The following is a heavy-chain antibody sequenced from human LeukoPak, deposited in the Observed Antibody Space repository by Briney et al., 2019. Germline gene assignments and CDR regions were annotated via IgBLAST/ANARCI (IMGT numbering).Heavy chain of an antibody. CDR2: MNTDGSTT. CDR3: GSAAAPPGHFQH. D-gene: IGHD6-13*01. CDR1: GLSFSSYW. Sequence: GGSLRLSCAASGLSFSSYWMHWVRQVPGKGMVWVSHMNTDGSTTSYADSVKGRFTISRDNAKNTLYLQMNSLRAEDTAVYYYGSAAAPPGHFQHWGQGTLVTVSS. V-gene: IGHV3-74*01. J-gene: IGHJ1*01.